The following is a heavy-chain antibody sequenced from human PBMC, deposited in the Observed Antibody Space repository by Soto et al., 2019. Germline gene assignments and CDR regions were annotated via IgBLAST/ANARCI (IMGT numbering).Heavy chain of an antibody. Sequence: GGSLRLSCAASGFTFSSYAMSWVRQAPGKGLEWVSAISGSGGSTYYADSVKGRFTISRDNSKNTLYLQMNSLRAEDMAVYYCAKGGAYYYESSGYYFDYWGQGTLVTVSS. CDR2: ISGSGGST. V-gene: IGHV3-23*01. CDR1: GFTFSSYA. J-gene: IGHJ4*02. CDR3: AKGGAYYYESSGYYFDY. D-gene: IGHD3-22*01.